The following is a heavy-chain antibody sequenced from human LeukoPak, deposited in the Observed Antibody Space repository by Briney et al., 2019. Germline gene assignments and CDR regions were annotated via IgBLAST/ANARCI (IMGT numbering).Heavy chain of an antibody. Sequence: SETLSLTCTVSGGSISSSSYYWGWIRQPPGKGLEWIGSIYYSGSTHYNPSLKSRVTISVDTSKNQFSLKLSSVTAADTAVYYCARPYGSGMGIDWFDPWGQGTLVTVSS. V-gene: IGHV4-39*01. J-gene: IGHJ5*02. CDR1: GGSISSSSYY. D-gene: IGHD3-10*01. CDR2: IYYSGST. CDR3: ARPYGSGMGIDWFDP.